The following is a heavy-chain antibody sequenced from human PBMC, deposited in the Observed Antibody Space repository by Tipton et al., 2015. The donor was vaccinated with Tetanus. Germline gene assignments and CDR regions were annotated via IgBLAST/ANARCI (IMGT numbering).Heavy chain of an antibody. V-gene: IGHV4-61*01. Sequence: GLVKPSETLSLTCSVSGAPVTSGRHHWSWIRLAPGRGLEWIVFVSDSGSTNYNPSVRSRVAISLDTSKNQFSRELTSVTAADAALYFCARDSSLGFNSWAFDLWGRGTTVTVSS. CDR2: VSDSGST. D-gene: IGHD4-23*01. J-gene: IGHJ3*01. CDR1: GAPVTSGRHH. CDR3: ARDSSLGFNSWAFDL.